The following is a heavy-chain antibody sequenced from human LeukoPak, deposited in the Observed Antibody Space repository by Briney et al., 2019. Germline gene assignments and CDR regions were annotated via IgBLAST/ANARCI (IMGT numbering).Heavy chain of an antibody. D-gene: IGHD3-22*01. Sequence: GGSLRLSCAASGVTLSDHHMDWVRQAPGKGLEWVGRTRNKARGHTTEYAASVKGRFTISRDDSKTLVYLQMNSLKTEDTAVYFCARDQSENDNSAFDIWGQGTVVIVSS. CDR1: GVTLSDHH. CDR2: TRNKARGHTT. CDR3: ARDQSENDNSAFDI. J-gene: IGHJ3*02. V-gene: IGHV3-72*01.